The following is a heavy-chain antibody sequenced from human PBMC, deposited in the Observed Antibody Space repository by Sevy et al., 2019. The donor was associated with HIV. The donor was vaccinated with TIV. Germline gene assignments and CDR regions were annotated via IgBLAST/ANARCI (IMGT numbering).Heavy chain of an antibody. Sequence: GGSLRLSCAASGFTFSSYSMNWVRQAPGKGLEWVSYISSSSSTKYYADSVKGRFTISRDNAKNSLYLQMNSLRAEDTAVYYCARDGRFLEPYYYYGMDVWGQGTTVTVSS. CDR1: GFTFSSYS. V-gene: IGHV3-48*01. CDR2: ISSSSSTK. CDR3: ARDGRFLEPYYYYGMDV. J-gene: IGHJ6*02. D-gene: IGHD3-3*01.